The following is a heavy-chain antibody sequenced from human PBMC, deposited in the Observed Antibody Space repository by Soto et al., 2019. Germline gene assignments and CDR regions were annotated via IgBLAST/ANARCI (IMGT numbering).Heavy chain of an antibody. CDR3: ARVSWREKYGMDV. CDR2: ITFSGNTV. Sequence: LRLSCAASGFTFSDSYMSWIRQAPGKGLEWISYITFSGNTVYYADSLKGRFTISRDNAKNSLYLQMNRLRAEDTAVYYCARVSWREKYGMDVWDQGTTVTVSS. V-gene: IGHV3-11*01. CDR1: GFTFSDSY. J-gene: IGHJ6*02.